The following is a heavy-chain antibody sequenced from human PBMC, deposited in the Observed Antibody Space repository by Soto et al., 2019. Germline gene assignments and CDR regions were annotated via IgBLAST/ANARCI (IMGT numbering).Heavy chain of an antibody. Sequence: SETLSLTCAVYGGSFSGYYWSWIRQPPGKGLEWIGEINHSGSTNYNPPLKSRVTISVDTSKNQFSLKLSSVTAADTAVYYCARGRILMVYAVTYYFDYWGQGTLVTVSS. CDR3: ARGRILMVYAVTYYFDY. CDR2: INHSGST. D-gene: IGHD2-8*01. CDR1: GGSFSGYY. V-gene: IGHV4-34*01. J-gene: IGHJ4*02.